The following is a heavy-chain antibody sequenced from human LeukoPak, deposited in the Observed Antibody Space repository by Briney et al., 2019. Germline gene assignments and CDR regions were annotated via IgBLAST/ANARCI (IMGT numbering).Heavy chain of an antibody. CDR2: ISGSGGST. Sequence: GGSLRLSCAASGFTFSSYAMSWVRQAPGKGLEWVSAISGSGGSTYYAASVTARFTISRDNSKNTLYLQMNSLRAEDTAVYYCASDARHSEVGYFDYWGQGTLVTVSS. D-gene: IGHD6-6*01. J-gene: IGHJ4*02. CDR1: GFTFSSYA. V-gene: IGHV3-23*01. CDR3: ASDARHSEVGYFDY.